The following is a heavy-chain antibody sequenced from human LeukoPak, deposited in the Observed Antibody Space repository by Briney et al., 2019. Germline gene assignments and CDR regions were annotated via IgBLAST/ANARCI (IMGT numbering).Heavy chain of an antibody. V-gene: IGHV4-39*01. CDR3: ARRTRIIAGPFFDY. CDR1: GGSISSSSYY. Sequence: SETLSLTCTVSGGSISSSSYYWGWIRQPPRKGLEWIGSIYYSGSTYYNPSLKSRVTISVDTSKNQFSLKLSSVTAADTAVYHCARRTRIIAGPFFDYWGQGTLVTVSS. D-gene: IGHD3-16*02. CDR2: IYYSGST. J-gene: IGHJ4*02.